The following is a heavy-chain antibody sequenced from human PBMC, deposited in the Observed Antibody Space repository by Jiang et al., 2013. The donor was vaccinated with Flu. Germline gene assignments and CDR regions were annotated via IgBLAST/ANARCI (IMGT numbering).Heavy chain of an antibody. CDR2: IYYSGST. V-gene: IGHV4-31*03. Sequence: GSGLVKPSQTLSLTCIVSGGSISSGGYYWSWIRQHPGKGLEWIGYIYYSGSTYYNPSLKSRITISIDTSKNQFSLKLSSVTAADTAVYYCARRDPRDGWFDPWGQGTLVTVSS. J-gene: IGHJ5*02. CDR1: GGSISSGGYY. CDR3: ARRDPRDGWFDP.